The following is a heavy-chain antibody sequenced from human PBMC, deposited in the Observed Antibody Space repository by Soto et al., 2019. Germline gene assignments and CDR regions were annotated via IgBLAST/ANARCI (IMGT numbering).Heavy chain of an antibody. Sequence: SETLSLTCTVSGGSISSSSYYWGWIRQPPGKGLEWIGSIYYSGSTYYNPSLKSRVTISVDTSKNQFSLKLSSVTAADTAVYYFARLSSNYEDYYYYYGMDVWGQGTTVTVSS. CDR1: GGSISSSSYY. CDR3: ARLSSNYEDYYYYYGMDV. J-gene: IGHJ6*02. D-gene: IGHD4-4*01. CDR2: IYYSGST. V-gene: IGHV4-39*01.